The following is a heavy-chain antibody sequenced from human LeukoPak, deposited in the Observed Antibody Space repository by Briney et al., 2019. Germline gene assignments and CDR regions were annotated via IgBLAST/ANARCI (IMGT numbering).Heavy chain of an antibody. V-gene: IGHV3-23*01. J-gene: IGHJ4*02. CDR1: GFTFSSYA. Sequence: GGSLRLSCSASGFTFSSYAMSWVRQAPGKGLEWVSAISASGDGTYYAASVKGRFTVSRDSSKNTLYLQMNSLGGEDTAVYYYAKAYYYDSSGHYSPSLDYWGQGTLVTVSS. D-gene: IGHD3-22*01. CDR2: ISASGDGT. CDR3: AKAYYYDSSGHYSPSLDY.